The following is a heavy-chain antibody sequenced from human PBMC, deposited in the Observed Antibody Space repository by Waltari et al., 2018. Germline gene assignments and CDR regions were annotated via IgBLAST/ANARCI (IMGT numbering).Heavy chain of an antibody. CDR2: IYRGGST. D-gene: IGHD1-7*01. J-gene: IGHJ2*01. V-gene: IGHV3-53*01. Sequence: EVQLVDSGGGFIHTGGSLRLSCAASGFTVSNPYITWVRQAPGKGLEWVSIIYRGGSTYYADSVRGRFTASENNSKNTLDLQMDRLRAEDTAVYYCARGGLTATTKYAPWYFDLWGRGTLVTVSS. CDR1: GFTVSNPY. CDR3: ARGGLTATTKYAPWYFDL.